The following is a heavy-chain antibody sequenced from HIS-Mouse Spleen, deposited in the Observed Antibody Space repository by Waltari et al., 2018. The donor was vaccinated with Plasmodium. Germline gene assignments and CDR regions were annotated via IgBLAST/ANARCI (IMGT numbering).Heavy chain of an antibody. CDR3: ARESSSSWYFDY. J-gene: IGHJ4*02. CDR1: GFPFSPYS. V-gene: IGHV3-21*01. D-gene: IGHD6-13*01. Sequence: EVQLVESGGGLVKPGGSLRLSWAASGFPFSPYSMNWVRQAPGKGLEWVSSISSSSSNIYYADSVKGRFTISRDNAMNSLYLQMNSLRAEDTAVYYCARESSSSWYFDYWGQGTLVTVSS. CDR2: ISSSSSNI.